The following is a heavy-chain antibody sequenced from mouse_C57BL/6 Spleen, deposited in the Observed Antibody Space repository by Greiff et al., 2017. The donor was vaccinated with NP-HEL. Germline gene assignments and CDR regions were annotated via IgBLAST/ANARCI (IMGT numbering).Heavy chain of an antibody. CDR2: FHPYNDDT. CDR1: GYTFTTYP. Sequence: QVQLKESGAELVKPGASVKMSCKASGYTFTTYPIEWMKQNHGKSLEWIGNFHPYNDDTKYNEKFKGKATLTVEKSSSTVYLELSRLTSDDSAVYYCARSYGYDVGHWYFDVWGTGTTVTVSS. CDR3: ARSYGYDVGHWYFDV. D-gene: IGHD2-2*01. V-gene: IGHV1-47*01. J-gene: IGHJ1*03.